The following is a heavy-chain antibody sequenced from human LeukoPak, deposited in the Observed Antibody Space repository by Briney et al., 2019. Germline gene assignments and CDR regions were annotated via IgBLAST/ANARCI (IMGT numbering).Heavy chain of an antibody. V-gene: IGHV3-74*01. CDR3: AKSGSYTYYFDY. CDR2: INSDGSSS. Sequence: GGSLRLSCAASGFTFRTYWMHWVRQAPGKGLVWVSRINSDGSSSTYADSVKGRFTISRDNAKNTLYLQMNSLRAEDTAVYYCAKSGSYTYYFDYWGQGTLVTVSS. CDR1: GFTFRTYW. J-gene: IGHJ4*02. D-gene: IGHD1-26*01.